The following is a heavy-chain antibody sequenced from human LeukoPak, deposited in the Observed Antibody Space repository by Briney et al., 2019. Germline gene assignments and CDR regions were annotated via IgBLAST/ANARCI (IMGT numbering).Heavy chain of an antibody. CDR2: ISPNGSRT. CDR3: ARVSSLWSFDY. D-gene: IGHD3-10*01. Sequence: PGGSLRLSCAASGFTFSNYWMNWFRQTPGKGLVWVSRISPNGSRTAYADSVKGRFTISRDNARDTLYLQLNSLGAEDTAVYYCARVSSLWSFDYWGQGTLVTVSS. CDR1: GFTFSNYW. V-gene: IGHV3-74*01. J-gene: IGHJ4*02.